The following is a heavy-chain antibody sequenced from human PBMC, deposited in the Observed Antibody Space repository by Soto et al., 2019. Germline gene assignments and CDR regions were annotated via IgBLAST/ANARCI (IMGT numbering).Heavy chain of an antibody. J-gene: IGHJ2*01. V-gene: IGHV1-18*01. CDR1: GYTFTSYG. D-gene: IGHD4-17*01. CDR3: ARRNTVTPRYFDL. CDR2: ISAYNGNT. Sequence: QVQLVQSGAEVKKPGASVKVSCQASGYTFTSYGISWVRQAPGQGLEWMGWISAYNGNTNNAQKLQGRVTMTTDTPKSTVYMELRSLRSDDTAVYYCARRNTVTPRYFDLWGRGTMVTVSS.